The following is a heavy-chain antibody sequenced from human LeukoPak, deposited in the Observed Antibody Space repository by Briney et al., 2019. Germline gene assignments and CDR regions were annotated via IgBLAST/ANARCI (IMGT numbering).Heavy chain of an antibody. CDR3: ARRDGDFGY. CDR2: IYCGDSDV. CDR1: GYTFSNYW. D-gene: IGHD4-17*01. V-gene: IGHV5-51*01. Sequence: GESLKISCKGSGYTFSNYWIDWVRQMPGKGLEWMGIIYCGDSDVRYSPSFQGLATISVDKSINTAYLQWNSLKASDSAIYYCARRDGDFGYWGQGTLVTVSS. J-gene: IGHJ4*02.